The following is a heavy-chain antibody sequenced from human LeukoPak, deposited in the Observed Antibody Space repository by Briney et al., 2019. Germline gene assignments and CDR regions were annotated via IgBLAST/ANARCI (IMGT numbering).Heavy chain of an antibody. Sequence: GGSLRLSWAASGFTFSNYIMNWVRQAPGKGLELVSSIISNSNYIYYADSVKGRFTISRDNAKNSLYLQMNSLRAGDTAVYYCASYWIVAGIIDYWGQGTLVTVSS. J-gene: IGHJ4*02. CDR1: GFTFSNYI. D-gene: IGHD6-19*01. CDR2: IISNSNYI. CDR3: ASYWIVAGIIDY. V-gene: IGHV3-21*01.